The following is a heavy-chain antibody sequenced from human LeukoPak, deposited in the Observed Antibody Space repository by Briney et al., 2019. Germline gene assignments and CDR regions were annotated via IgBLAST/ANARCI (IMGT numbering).Heavy chain of an antibody. CDR2: ISGSGGST. D-gene: IGHD6-13*01. J-gene: IGHJ3*02. V-gene: IGHV3-23*01. CDR3: AREQNSGIATTDAFDI. Sequence: PGGSLRLSCAASGFTFSSYAMSWVRQAPGKGLEWVSAISGSGGSTYYADSVKGRFTISRDNSKNTLYLQMNSLRAEDTAVYYCAREQNSGIATTDAFDIWGQGTMVTVSS. CDR1: GFTFSSYA.